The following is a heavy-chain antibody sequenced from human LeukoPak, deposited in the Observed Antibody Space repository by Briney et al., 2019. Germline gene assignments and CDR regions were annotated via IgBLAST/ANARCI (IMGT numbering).Heavy chain of an antibody. Sequence: SETLSLTCTVSGASIRGGDYYWSWIRQPPGKDLEWIGHIFHTGSTYCNPSLESRITISVDTSKNQFSLRLSSVTAADTAVYFCARVADVVTHYFDYWGQGTLVTVSS. CDR2: IFHTGST. D-gene: IGHD2-15*01. J-gene: IGHJ4*02. CDR3: ARVADVVTHYFDY. V-gene: IGHV4-30-4*01. CDR1: GASIRGGDYY.